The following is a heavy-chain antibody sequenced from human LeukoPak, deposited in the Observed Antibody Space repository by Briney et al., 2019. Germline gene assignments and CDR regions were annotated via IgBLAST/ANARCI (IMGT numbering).Heavy chain of an antibody. Sequence: SETLSLTCTVSGGSISSSSYYWGWIRQPPGKWLEWSGSIYYSGSTYYNPSLKSRVTISVDTSKNQFSLKLSSVTAADTAVYYCARAVWTGTTNYFDYWGQGTLVTVSS. CDR2: IYYSGST. D-gene: IGHD1-7*01. V-gene: IGHV4-39*07. J-gene: IGHJ4*02. CDR1: GGSISSSSYY. CDR3: ARAVWTGTTNYFDY.